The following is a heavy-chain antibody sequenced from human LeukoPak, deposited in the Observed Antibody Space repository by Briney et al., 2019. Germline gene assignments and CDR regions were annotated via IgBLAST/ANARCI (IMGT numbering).Heavy chain of an antibody. D-gene: IGHD6-6*01. CDR1: GFTFSSYW. V-gene: IGHV3-74*01. CDR3: AKDDVAAFATGYMDV. J-gene: IGHJ6*03. Sequence: GGSLRLSCAASGFTFSSYWMHWVRQAPGKGLVWVSRINSDGSTTTYADSVKGRFTISRDNAKNTLYLQMNGLRADDTAVYYCAKDDVAAFATGYMDVWGKGTTVTVSS. CDR2: INSDGSTT.